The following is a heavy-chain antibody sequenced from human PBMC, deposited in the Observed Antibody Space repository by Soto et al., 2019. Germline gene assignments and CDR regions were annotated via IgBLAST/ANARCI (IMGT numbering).Heavy chain of an antibody. CDR3: ARGGNGDNVGYWYFDL. J-gene: IGHJ2*01. Sequence: QVQLVQSGAEVKKPGASVEVSCKASGYTFTTYYIHWVRHAPGQGLEWLGVINPGGVSTKYARKFQDRVTMTRDTSTGTVYMDLSSLRSEDTAVYFCARGGNGDNVGYWYFDLWGRGTLVTVSP. V-gene: IGHV1-46*01. D-gene: IGHD4-17*01. CDR1: GYTFTTYY. CDR2: INPGGVST.